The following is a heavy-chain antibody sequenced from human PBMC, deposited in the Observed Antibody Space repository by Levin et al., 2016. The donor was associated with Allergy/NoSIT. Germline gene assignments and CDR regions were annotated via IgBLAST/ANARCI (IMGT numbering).Heavy chain of an antibody. CDR3: AKYTLSYYYGSGSLPDY. CDR2: ISGSGGST. V-gene: IGHV3-23*01. D-gene: IGHD3-10*01. Sequence: GGSLRLSCAASGFTFSSYAMSWVRQAPGKGLEWVSAISGSGGSTYYADSVKGRFTISRDNSKNTLYLQMNSLRAEDTAVYYCAKYTLSYYYGSGSLPDYWGQGTLVTVSS. J-gene: IGHJ4*02. CDR1: GFTFSSYA.